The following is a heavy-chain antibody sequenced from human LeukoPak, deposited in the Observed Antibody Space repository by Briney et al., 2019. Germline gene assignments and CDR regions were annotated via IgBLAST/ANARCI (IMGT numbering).Heavy chain of an antibody. CDR3: ARRRYYDSKGYFDY. Sequence: KPGGSLRLSCAASGFTFSDYYMSWIRQAPGKGLEGVSYISSSGSTIYYADSVKGRFTISRDNAKNSLYLQMNSLRAEDTAVYYCARRRYYDSKGYFDYWGQGTLVTVSS. CDR1: GFTFSDYY. V-gene: IGHV3-11*04. CDR2: ISSSGSTI. D-gene: IGHD3-22*01. J-gene: IGHJ4*02.